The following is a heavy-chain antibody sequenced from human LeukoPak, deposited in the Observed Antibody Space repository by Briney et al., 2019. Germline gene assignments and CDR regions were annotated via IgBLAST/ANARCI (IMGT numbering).Heavy chain of an antibody. D-gene: IGHD2-2*01. CDR1: GGSIISGGYS. V-gene: IGHV4-30-2*01. Sequence: SQTLSLTCAVSGGSIISGGYSWSWIRQPPGKGLEWIGDIYHIGNTYYNPSLKSRVTISLDRSKNQFSLKLSSVTAADTAVYYCARRVPAAMGYYFDYWGQGTLVTVSS. CDR3: ARRVPAAMGYYFDY. J-gene: IGHJ4*02. CDR2: IYHIGNT.